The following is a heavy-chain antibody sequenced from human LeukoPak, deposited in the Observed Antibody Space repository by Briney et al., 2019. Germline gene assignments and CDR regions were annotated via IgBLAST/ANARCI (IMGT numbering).Heavy chain of an antibody. CDR1: GFTFSSYG. D-gene: IGHD2-21*01. V-gene: IGHV3-30*03. CDR3: ARDCEGDAFDI. CDR2: ISYDGSNT. J-gene: IGHJ3*02. Sequence: GQSLRLSCAPAGFTFSSYGMHWVRQAEGNGLEWVSAISYDGSNTYYADSVKGRFTISRDNYKNTLYLQMNSLRAEDRAVYYCARDCEGDAFDIWGQGTMVTVCS.